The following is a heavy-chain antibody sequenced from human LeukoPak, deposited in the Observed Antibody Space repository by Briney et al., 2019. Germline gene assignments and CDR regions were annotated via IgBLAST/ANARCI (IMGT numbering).Heavy chain of an antibody. V-gene: IGHV1-8*02. Sequence: GASVKVSCKASGGTFSSYAINWVRQATGQGLEWMGWMNPNNGNTDYAQTFQGRVTLTRNTSISTAYMELSSLRSEDTAVYYCSRGGPVAGTHKYFQHWGQGTLVTVSS. CDR2: MNPNNGNT. J-gene: IGHJ1*01. CDR3: SRGGPVAGTHKYFQH. CDR1: GGTFSSYA. D-gene: IGHD6-19*01.